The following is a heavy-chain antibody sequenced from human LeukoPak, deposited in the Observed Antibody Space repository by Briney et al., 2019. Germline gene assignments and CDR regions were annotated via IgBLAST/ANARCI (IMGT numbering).Heavy chain of an antibody. CDR1: DGSFTASC. J-gene: IGHJ4*02. V-gene: IGHV4-34*01. D-gene: IGHD3-10*01. CDR3: ARASDYCSSGNFLRY. CDR2: INQIGMI. Sequence: PSETLSLPGGVHDGSFTASCSSWCCQRPGKGLGWRGAINQIGMIPDTPSPTSGGTISVATTKNQFSLRLSSVTAADTAPYYCARASDYCSSGNFLRYWGQGTLVTVSS.